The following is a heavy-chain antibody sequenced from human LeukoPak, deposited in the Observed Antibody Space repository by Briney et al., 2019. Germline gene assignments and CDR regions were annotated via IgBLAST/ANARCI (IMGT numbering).Heavy chain of an antibody. CDR3: ARGAIFGVVITRSAFDI. Sequence: GGSLRLSCAASGFTFSSYEMNWVRQAPGKGLEWVSYISSIGSTIYYADSVKGRFTISRDNSKNTLYLQMNSLRAEDTAVYYCARGAIFGVVITRSAFDIWGQGTMVTVSS. CDR2: ISSIGSTI. CDR1: GFTFSSYE. J-gene: IGHJ3*02. V-gene: IGHV3-48*03. D-gene: IGHD3-3*01.